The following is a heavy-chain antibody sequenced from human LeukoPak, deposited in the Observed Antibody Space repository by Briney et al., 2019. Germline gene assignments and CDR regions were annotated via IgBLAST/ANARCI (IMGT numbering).Heavy chain of an antibody. V-gene: IGHV1-2*02. CDR3: ARVGPKVWDNWNAQFDY. CDR1: GYTFTGYY. Sequence: ASVKVSCKASGYTFTGYYMHWVRQAPGQGLEWMGWINPNSGGTNYAQKFQGRITMTRDTSNSTAYMELSRLRSDDTAVYYCARVGPKVWDNWNAQFDYWGQGTLVTVSS. D-gene: IGHD1-1*01. CDR2: INPNSGGT. J-gene: IGHJ4*02.